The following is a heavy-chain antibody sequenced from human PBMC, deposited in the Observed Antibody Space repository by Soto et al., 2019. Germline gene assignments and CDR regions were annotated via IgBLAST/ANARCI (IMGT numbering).Heavy chain of an antibody. D-gene: IGHD6-19*01. Sequence: QVQLMQSGAEEKKPGSSVKVSCKASGGTFSSYAISWVRQAPGQGPEWMGGIIPIFGTANYAQKFQDRVTITADASTSTAYMELSSLRSEDTAVYYCARVVGPNVGIAVRYNYYAMDVWGQGTTVTVSS. CDR2: IIPIFGTA. CDR3: ARVVGPNVGIAVRYNYYAMDV. CDR1: GGTFSSYA. J-gene: IGHJ6*02. V-gene: IGHV1-69*01.